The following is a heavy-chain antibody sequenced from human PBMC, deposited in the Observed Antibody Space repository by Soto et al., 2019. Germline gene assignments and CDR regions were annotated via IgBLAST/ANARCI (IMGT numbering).Heavy chain of an antibody. CDR3: VRGIATGQLDP. CDR2: INPVNGNT. Sequence: ASVKVSCKASGYTFTTYTMNWVRQAPGQRLEWMGWINPVNGNTKSSQKFQDRVIITRDTSASTAYMELRSLRSEDTAVYYCVRGIATGQLDPWGQGTLVTVSS. V-gene: IGHV1-3*01. J-gene: IGHJ5*02. CDR1: GYTFTTYT. D-gene: IGHD6-13*01.